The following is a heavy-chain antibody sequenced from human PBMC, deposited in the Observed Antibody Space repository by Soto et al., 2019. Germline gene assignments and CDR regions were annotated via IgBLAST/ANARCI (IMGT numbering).Heavy chain of an antibody. J-gene: IGHJ3*01. V-gene: IGHV3-53*01. D-gene: IGHD6-19*01. CDR2: IYSVGST. CDR3: AKSGGNGSFADAFDV. CDR1: GFIVSSYY. Sequence: GSLRLSCAGSGFIVSSYYMSWVRQAPGKGLEWISVIYSVGSTYYADSVKGRFTISRDNCEKTLYLQLNSLRAEDTAVYHCAKSGGNGSFADAFDVWGQGTMVAVSS.